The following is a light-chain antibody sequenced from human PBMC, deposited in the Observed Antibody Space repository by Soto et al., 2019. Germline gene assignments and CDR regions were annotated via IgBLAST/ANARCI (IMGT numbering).Light chain of an antibody. V-gene: IGLV4-69*01. CDR2: LNSDGSH. J-gene: IGLJ3*02. CDR1: SGHSSYD. Sequence: QSVLTQSPSASASLGASVKLTCTLSSGHSSYDIAWHQQQPEKGPRYLMKLNSDGSHSKGDGIPDRFSGSSSGAERYLTISSLQSEDEADYYCQTWGTGIWVFGGGTKVTVL. CDR3: QTWGTGIWV.